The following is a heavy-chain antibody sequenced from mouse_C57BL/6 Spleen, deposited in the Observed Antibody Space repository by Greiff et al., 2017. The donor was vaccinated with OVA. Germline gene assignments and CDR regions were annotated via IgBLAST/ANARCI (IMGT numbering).Heavy chain of an antibody. CDR2: IHPNSGST. CDR3: ARRGGNYEFAY. D-gene: IGHD2-1*01. Sequence: QVQLKQSGAELVKPGASVKLSCKASGYTFTSYWMHWVKQRPGQGLEWIGMIHPNSGSTNYNEKFKSKATLTVDKSSSTAYMQLSSLTSEDSAVYYCARRGGNYEFAYWGQGTLVTVSA. J-gene: IGHJ3*01. V-gene: IGHV1-64*01. CDR1: GYTFTSYW.